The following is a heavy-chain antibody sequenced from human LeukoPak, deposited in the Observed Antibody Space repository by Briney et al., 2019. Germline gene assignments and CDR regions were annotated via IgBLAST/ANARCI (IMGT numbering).Heavy chain of an antibody. V-gene: IGHV4-34*01. Sequence: SETLSLTCAVYGGSFSGYYWSWIRQPPGKGLEWIGEINHSGSTNYNPSLKSRVTISVDTSKNQFSLKLSSVTAADTAGYYCAVAATIGAAAYGGQGTLATVSS. D-gene: IGHD5-24*01. CDR2: INHSGST. CDR3: AVAATIGAAAY. J-gene: IGHJ4*02. CDR1: GGSFSGYY.